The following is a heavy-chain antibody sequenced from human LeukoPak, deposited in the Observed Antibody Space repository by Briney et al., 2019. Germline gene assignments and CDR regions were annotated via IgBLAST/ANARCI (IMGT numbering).Heavy chain of an antibody. Sequence: SVKVSCKASGGTFSSYAISWVRQAPGQGLEWMGGIIPIFGTANYAQKFQGRVTITADESTSTAYMELSSLRSEDTAVYYCARVREGFGVVKGYYYYYMDVWGKGTTVTVSS. D-gene: IGHD3-3*01. CDR3: ARVREGFGVVKGYYYYYMDV. J-gene: IGHJ6*03. V-gene: IGHV1-69*13. CDR2: IIPIFGTA. CDR1: GGTFSSYA.